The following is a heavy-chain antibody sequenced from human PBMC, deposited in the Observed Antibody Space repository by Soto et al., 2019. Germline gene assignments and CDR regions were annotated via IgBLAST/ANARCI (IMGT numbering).Heavy chain of an antibody. D-gene: IGHD1-26*01. Sequence: SETLSLTCAVYGGSFSGYYWSWIRQPPGKGLEWIGEINHSGSTNYNPSLKSRVTISVDTSKNQFSLKLSSVTAADTAVYYCARGPSKWELLPLTKMLDYWGQGTLVTVSS. CDR2: INHSGST. J-gene: IGHJ4*02. CDR1: GGSFSGYY. V-gene: IGHV4-34*01. CDR3: ARGPSKWELLPLTKMLDY.